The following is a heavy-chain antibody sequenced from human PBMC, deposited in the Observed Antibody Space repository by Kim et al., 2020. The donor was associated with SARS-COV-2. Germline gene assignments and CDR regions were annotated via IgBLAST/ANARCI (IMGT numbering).Heavy chain of an antibody. CDR3: ARRIMLPLEGIMAAFVI. CDR2: IDTSDSQT. CDR1: GYSFTNYW. J-gene: IGHJ3*02. Sequence: GESLKISCKGRGYSFTNYWIGWVRQLPGKGLEWMGIIDTSDSQTKYSPSFQGQVTISVDRSTTTAYLQWSSLKPSDTAIFFCARRIMLPLEGIMAAFVIWGQGTVVTVSS. D-gene: IGHD3-16*01. V-gene: IGHV5-51*01.